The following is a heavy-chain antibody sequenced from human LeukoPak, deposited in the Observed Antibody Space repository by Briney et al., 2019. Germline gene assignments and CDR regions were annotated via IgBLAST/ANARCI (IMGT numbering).Heavy chain of an antibody. D-gene: IGHD3-9*01. CDR2: ISAYNGNT. J-gene: IGHJ2*01. Sequence: ASVKVSCKASGYTFTSYGISWVRQAPGQGLEWMRWISAYNGNTNYAQKLQGRVTMTTDTSTSTAYMELRSLRSDDTAVYYCARDRYYDILTGYYQTVPFDLWGRGTLVTVSS. CDR1: GYTFTSYG. CDR3: ARDRYYDILTGYYQTVPFDL. V-gene: IGHV1-18*01.